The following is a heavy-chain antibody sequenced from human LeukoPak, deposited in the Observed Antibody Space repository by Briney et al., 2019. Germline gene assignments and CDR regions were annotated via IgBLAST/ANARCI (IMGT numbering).Heavy chain of an antibody. D-gene: IGHD3-10*01. J-gene: IGHJ3*02. Sequence: ASVKVSCKASGYTFTGYYMHWGRQAPGQGLEWMGWINPNSGGTNYAQKFQGRVTMTRDTSISTAYMELSRLRSDDTAVYYCARDIHLWFGELNAFDIWGQGTMVTVSS. V-gene: IGHV1-2*02. CDR1: GYTFTGYY. CDR2: INPNSGGT. CDR3: ARDIHLWFGELNAFDI.